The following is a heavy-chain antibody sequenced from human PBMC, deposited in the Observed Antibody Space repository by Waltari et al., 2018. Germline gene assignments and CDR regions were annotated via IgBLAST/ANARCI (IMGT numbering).Heavy chain of an antibody. Sequence: QVQLQESGPGLVEPSETVSLTCDVSGASITSYFWNWVRQPPGKGLEWMGYGDNSGGTKYNPSLKSRATISVDRSSNQVSLKLTSATTADTAVYYCAQWNAPNRCFDSWGQGTLVTVSS. D-gene: IGHD1-1*01. CDR3: AQWNAPNRCFDS. CDR2: GDNSGGT. V-gene: IGHV4-59*12. CDR1: GASITSYF. J-gene: IGHJ4*02.